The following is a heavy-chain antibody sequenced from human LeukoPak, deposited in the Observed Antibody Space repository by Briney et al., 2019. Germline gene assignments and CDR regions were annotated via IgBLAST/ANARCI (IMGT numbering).Heavy chain of an antibody. CDR2: INHSGST. Sequence: SETLSLTCAVYGGSFSGYYWSWIRQPPGKGLEWIGEINHSGSTNYNPSLKSRVTISVDTSKNQFSLKLSSVTAADTAVYYCARGPTMVRGVVRRYYYYGMDVRGKGTTVTVSS. D-gene: IGHD3-10*01. V-gene: IGHV4-34*01. CDR1: GGSFSGYY. J-gene: IGHJ6*04. CDR3: ARGPTMVRGVVRRYYYYGMDV.